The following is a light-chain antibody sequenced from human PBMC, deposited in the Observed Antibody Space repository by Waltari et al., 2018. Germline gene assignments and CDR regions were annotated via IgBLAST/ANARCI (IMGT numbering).Light chain of an antibody. CDR3: HQYNAYPWT. CDR2: KAS. CDR1: QTISNW. J-gene: IGKJ1*01. V-gene: IGKV1-5*03. Sequence: DVQMTQSPSTLSDSVGDRVTITCRASQTISNWLAWYQQKPGKAPTLLIYKASSLQGGVPSRFSGSGSGAEFTLTISSLQPDDFATYYCHQYNAYPWTFGQGTKVEIK.